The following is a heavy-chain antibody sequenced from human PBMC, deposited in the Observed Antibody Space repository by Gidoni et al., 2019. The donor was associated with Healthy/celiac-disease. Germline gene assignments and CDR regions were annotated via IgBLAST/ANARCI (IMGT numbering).Heavy chain of an antibody. CDR3: ARAYPDYDFWSGYSPWFDP. V-gene: IGHV3-21*01. CDR1: GFTFSSYS. J-gene: IGHJ5*02. D-gene: IGHD3-3*01. Sequence: EVQLVESGGGLVKPGGSLRLSCAASGFTFSSYSMNWVSSISSSSSYIYYADSVKGRFTISRDNAKNSLYLQMNSLRAEDTAVYYCARAYPDYDFWSGYSPWFDPWGQGTLDTVSS. CDR2: ISSSSSYI.